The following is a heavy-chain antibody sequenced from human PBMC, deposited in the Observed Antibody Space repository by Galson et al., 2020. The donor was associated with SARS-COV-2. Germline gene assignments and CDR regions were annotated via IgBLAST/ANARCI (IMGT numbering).Heavy chain of an antibody. Sequence: GGSLRLSCGVSGFTLSDHAMHWVRQAPGKGLEWVALLWYDGNNKYYEDSVRGRFTISRDNSKNTLYLEMNNLRVEDTAIYYCAKDAGSGSYTTYYFDHWGQGTLVTVSS. CDR2: LWYDGNNK. V-gene: IGHV3-33*06. CDR1: GFTLSDHA. D-gene: IGHD1-26*01. CDR3: AKDAGSGSYTTYYFDH. J-gene: IGHJ4*02.